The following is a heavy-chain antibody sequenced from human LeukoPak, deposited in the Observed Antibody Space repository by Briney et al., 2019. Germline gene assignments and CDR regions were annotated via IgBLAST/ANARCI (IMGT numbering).Heavy chain of an antibody. Sequence: ASVKVSCKVSGYTLTELSMHWVRQAPGKGLEWMGGFDPEDGETIYAQKFQGRVTMIEDTSTDTAYMELSSLRSEDTAVYYCATQPINWAFDYWGQGTLVTVSS. CDR1: GYTLTELS. CDR3: ATQPINWAFDY. D-gene: IGHD7-27*01. CDR2: FDPEDGET. V-gene: IGHV1-24*01. J-gene: IGHJ4*02.